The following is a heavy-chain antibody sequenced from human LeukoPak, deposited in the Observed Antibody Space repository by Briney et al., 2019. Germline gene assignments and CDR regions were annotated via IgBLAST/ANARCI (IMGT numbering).Heavy chain of an antibody. Sequence: GSLRLSCAASGFPVSSNYTSWVRPAPGKGLEWVSVIYSGGSTYYADSVKGRFTISRDNSKNTLYLQMNSLRAEDTAVYYCARDQVVVAATDYYYYGMDVWGQGTTVTVSS. D-gene: IGHD2-15*01. V-gene: IGHV3-66*01. CDR3: ARDQVVVAATDYYYYGMDV. CDR2: IYSGGST. J-gene: IGHJ6*02. CDR1: GFPVSSNY.